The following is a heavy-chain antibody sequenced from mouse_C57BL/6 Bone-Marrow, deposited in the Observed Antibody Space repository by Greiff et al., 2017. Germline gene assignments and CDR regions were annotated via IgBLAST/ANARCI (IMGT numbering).Heavy chain of an antibody. CDR2: IHPNSGST. CDR1: GYTFTSYW. CDR3: ARRWDSPYYFDY. Sequence: QVQLQQPGAELVKPGASVKLSCKASGYTFTSYWMHWVKQRPGQGLEWIGMIHPNSGSTNYNEKFKSKATLTVDKSSSTAYMQLSSLTSEDSAVYYCARRWDSPYYFDYWGQGTTLTVSS. D-gene: IGHD2-3*01. J-gene: IGHJ2*01. V-gene: IGHV1-64*01.